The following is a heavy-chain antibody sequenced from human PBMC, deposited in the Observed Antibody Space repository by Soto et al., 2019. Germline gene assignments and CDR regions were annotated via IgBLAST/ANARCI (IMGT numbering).Heavy chain of an antibody. V-gene: IGHV4-59*01. CDR2: IDYSGST. CDR3: ARVRLSSGNHDAPDI. D-gene: IGHD1-26*01. J-gene: IGHJ3*02. CDR1: SGSIGTYY. Sequence: QVQLLESGPGLVKPSETLSLTCTVSSGSIGTYYWNWIRQPPGKGLEWIAYIDYSGSTNSNPSLKSRLTLSIDTSKTQSSLKLSSVTAADTAFYIAARVRLSSGNHDAPDIWGQGTMVTVSS.